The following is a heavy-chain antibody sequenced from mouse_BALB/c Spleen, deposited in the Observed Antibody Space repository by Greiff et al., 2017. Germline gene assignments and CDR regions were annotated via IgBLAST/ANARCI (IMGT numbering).Heavy chain of an antibody. J-gene: IGHJ4*01. D-gene: IGHD1-3*01. Sequence: VQLQQSGPGLVAPSQSLSITCTVSGFSLTGYGVNWVRQPPGKGLEWLGMIWGDGSTDYNSALTSRLSISKDNAKSQVFLKMNSLQTDDTARYYCARDWSGYYAMDYWGQGTSGTVSS. CDR1: GFSLTGYG. CDR2: IWGDGST. CDR3: ARDWSGYYAMDY. V-gene: IGHV2-6-7*01.